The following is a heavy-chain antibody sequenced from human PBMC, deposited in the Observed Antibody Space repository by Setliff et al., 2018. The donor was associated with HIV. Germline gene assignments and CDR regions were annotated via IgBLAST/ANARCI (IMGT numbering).Heavy chain of an antibody. D-gene: IGHD3-10*01. CDR2: IYYRGST. J-gene: IGHJ4*02. CDR1: GGSISSSSYY. Sequence: SETLSLTCTVSGGSISSSSYYWGWIRQPPGKGLEWIGSIYYRGSTYYNPSLKSRVTISVDTPKNQFSLNLSSVTAADTAVYYCARGLSFYGPGGFDYWGQGTLVTVSS. CDR3: ARGLSFYGPGGFDY. V-gene: IGHV4-39*01.